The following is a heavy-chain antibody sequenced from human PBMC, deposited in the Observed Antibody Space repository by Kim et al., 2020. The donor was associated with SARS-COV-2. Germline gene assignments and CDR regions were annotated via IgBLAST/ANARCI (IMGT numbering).Heavy chain of an antibody. V-gene: IGHV4-31*03. Sequence: SETLSLTCTVSGGSIGSGGYYWSWIRQHPGKGLEWIGYIYYSGSTYYNPSLKSRVTISVDTSKNQFSLKLSSVTAADTAVYYCARGWLITMIGWFDPWGQGTLVTVSS. CDR3: ARGWLITMIGWFDP. J-gene: IGHJ5*02. D-gene: IGHD3-22*01. CDR1: GGSIGSGGYY. CDR2: IYYSGST.